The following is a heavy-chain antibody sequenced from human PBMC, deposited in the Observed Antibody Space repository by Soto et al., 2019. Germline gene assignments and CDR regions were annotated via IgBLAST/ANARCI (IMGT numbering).Heavy chain of an antibody. Sequence: QEQLVESGGGVVQPGRSLRLSCAASGITFSSYGMHWVRQAPGKGRAWVAVISDDGNNKDYGDSVKGRFTISRDNSKNTLYLQMNSLRVEDTAVYYCAKGLGGRVVGDDFDIWGQGTMVTVSS. J-gene: IGHJ3*02. D-gene: IGHD3-16*01. V-gene: IGHV3-30*18. CDR2: ISDDGNNK. CDR1: GITFSSYG. CDR3: AKGLGGRVVGDDFDI.